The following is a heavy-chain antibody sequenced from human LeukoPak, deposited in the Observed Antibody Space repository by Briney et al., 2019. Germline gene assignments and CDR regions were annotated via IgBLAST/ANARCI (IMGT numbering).Heavy chain of an antibody. J-gene: IGHJ6*03. Sequence: GGSLRLSCAASGFTFSNAWMSWVRQAPGKGLEWVGRIKSKTDGGTTDYAAPVKGRFTFSRDDSKNTLYLQMNSLKTEDTAVYYCTTDGRSKYCSSTSCYYYYYMDVWGKGTTVTVSS. V-gene: IGHV3-15*01. D-gene: IGHD2-2*01. CDR3: TTDGRSKYCSSTSCYYYYYMDV. CDR1: GFTFSNAW. CDR2: IKSKTDGGTT.